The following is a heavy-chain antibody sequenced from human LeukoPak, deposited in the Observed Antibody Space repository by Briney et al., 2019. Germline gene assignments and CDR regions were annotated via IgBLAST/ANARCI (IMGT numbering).Heavy chain of an antibody. CDR1: GFTFSNYG. CDR2: IWYDGSNK. D-gene: IGHD1-7*01. V-gene: IGHV3-33*01. J-gene: IGHJ5*02. CDR3: ARELPPVVNYRFDH. Sequence: GGSLRLSCAASGFTFSNYGMHWVRQAPAKGLEWVAGIWYDGSNKYFADSVKGRFTISRDNSKNTLYLRINSLRDEDTAMYYCARELPPVVNYRFDHWGQGTLVTVSS.